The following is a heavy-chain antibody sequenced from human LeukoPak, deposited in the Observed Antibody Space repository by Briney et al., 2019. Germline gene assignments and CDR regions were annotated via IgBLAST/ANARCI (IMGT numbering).Heavy chain of an antibody. CDR2: INPNSGGT. V-gene: IGHV1-2*04. J-gene: IGHJ6*02. CDR3: AREKEWELKSRVGMDV. CDR1: GYTFTGYY. Sequence: ASVKVSCTASGYTFTGYYLNWVRQAPGQGLEWMGWINPNSGGTNYAQKFQGWVTMTRDTSISTAYMEMSRLRSDDTAVYYCAREKEWELKSRVGMDVWGQGTTVTVSS. D-gene: IGHD1-26*01.